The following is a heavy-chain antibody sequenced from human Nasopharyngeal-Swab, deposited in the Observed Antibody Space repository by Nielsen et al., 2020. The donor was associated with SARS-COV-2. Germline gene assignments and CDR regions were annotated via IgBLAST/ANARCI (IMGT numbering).Heavy chain of an antibody. CDR3: AKDIGTIFGVVIDY. V-gene: IGHV3-21*04. CDR1: GFTFSSYS. CDR2: ISSSSSYI. J-gene: IGHJ4*02. Sequence: GESLKISCAASGFTFSSYSMNWVRQAPGKGLEWVSSISSSSSYIYYADSVKGRFTISRDNAKNSLYLQMNSLRAEDTALYYCAKDIGTIFGVVIDYWGQGTLVTVSS. D-gene: IGHD3-3*01.